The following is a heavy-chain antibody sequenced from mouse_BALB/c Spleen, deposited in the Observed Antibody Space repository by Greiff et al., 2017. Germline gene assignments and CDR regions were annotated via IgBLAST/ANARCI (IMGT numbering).Heavy chain of an antibody. D-gene: IGHD3-1*01. Sequence: EVKLQESGPGLVKPSQSLSLTCSVTGYSITSGYYWNWIRQFPGNKLEWMGYISYDGSNNYNPSLKNRISITRDTSKNQFFLKLNSVTTEDTATYYCARELGLRGAWFAYWGQGTLVTVSA. CDR2: ISYDGSN. CDR3: ARELGLRGAWFAY. J-gene: IGHJ3*01. V-gene: IGHV3-6*02. CDR1: GYSITSGYY.